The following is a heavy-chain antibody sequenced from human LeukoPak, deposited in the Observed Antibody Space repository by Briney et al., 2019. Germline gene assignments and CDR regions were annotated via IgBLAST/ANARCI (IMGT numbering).Heavy chain of an antibody. CDR1: GFTFGMYA. CDR3: ARVTQYSSSWYGQIDY. D-gene: IGHD6-13*01. V-gene: IGHV3-33*07. J-gene: IGHJ4*02. Sequence: GGSLRLSCAASGFTFGMYAMSWVRQAPGKGLEWVAVIWYDGSNKYYADSVKGRFTISRDNSKNTLYLQMNSLRAEDTAVYYCARVTQYSSSWYGQIDYWGQGTLVTVSS. CDR2: IWYDGSNK.